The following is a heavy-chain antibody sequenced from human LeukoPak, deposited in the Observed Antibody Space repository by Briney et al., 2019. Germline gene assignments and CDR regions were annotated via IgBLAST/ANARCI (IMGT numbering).Heavy chain of an antibody. CDR3: ARDLVQLWSKDF. Sequence: PGGSLRLSCGASGFTFSNYEFNWVRQAPGKGLEWVSYISSSGRNIYYADSVKGRFTISRDNAKNSLYLQMNSLRAEDTAVYYCARDLVQLWSKDFWGQGTLVTVS. CDR1: GFTFSNYE. V-gene: IGHV3-48*03. CDR2: ISSSGRNI. J-gene: IGHJ4*02. D-gene: IGHD5-18*01.